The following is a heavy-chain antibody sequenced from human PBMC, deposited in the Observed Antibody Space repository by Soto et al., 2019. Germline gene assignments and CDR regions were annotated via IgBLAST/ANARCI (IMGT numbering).Heavy chain of an antibody. V-gene: IGHV3-23*01. CDR1: GFIFSNYA. D-gene: IGHD1-1*01. CDR3: TKGGIPRRYNIPKVDFDY. Sequence: EVHLLESGGDLVQRGGSLRLSWAASGFIFSNYAMSWVRQAPGRGLEWVSAISGSGATTYYPDSVKGRFTISRDNSKNTLYLQMNNLRADDTAVYYCTKGGIPRRYNIPKVDFDYWGQGSLVTVSS. CDR2: ISGSGATT. J-gene: IGHJ4*02.